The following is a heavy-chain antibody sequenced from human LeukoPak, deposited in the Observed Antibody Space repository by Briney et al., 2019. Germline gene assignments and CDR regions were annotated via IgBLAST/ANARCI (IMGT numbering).Heavy chain of an antibody. V-gene: IGHV4-30-4*01. D-gene: IGHD2-2*01. CDR2: SYYSGST. CDR1: GGSISSNDYY. Sequence: ASQTLSLTCTISGGSISSNDYYWSWIRQPPGKGLEWIGYSYYSGSTYYNPSLKSRVTISVDTSKNQFSLKLSSVAAADTAVYYCERDRDLYCSSTSCYGFDPWGQGTLVTVSS. J-gene: IGHJ5*02. CDR3: ERDRDLYCSSTSCYGFDP.